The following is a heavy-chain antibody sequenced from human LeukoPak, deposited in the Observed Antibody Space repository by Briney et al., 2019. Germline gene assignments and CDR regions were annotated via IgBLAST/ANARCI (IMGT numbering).Heavy chain of an antibody. D-gene: IGHD3-10*02. CDR3: AELGITMIGGV. CDR2: ISGSGDST. Sequence: GGSLRLSCASSGFTFSSYGMSWVRQAPGKGLEWVSSISGSGDSTYYADSVKGRFTISRDNAKNSLYLQMNSLRAEDTAVYYCAELGITMIGGVWGKGTTVTISS. CDR1: GFTFSSYG. V-gene: IGHV3-23*01. J-gene: IGHJ6*04.